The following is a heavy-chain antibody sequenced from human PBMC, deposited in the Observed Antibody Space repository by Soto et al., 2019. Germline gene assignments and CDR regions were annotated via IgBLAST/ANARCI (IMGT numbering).Heavy chain of an antibody. CDR1: GGSISSSSYY. V-gene: IGHV4-39*01. CDR2: IYYSGST. J-gene: IGHJ4*02. Sequence: QLQLQESGPGLVKPSETLSLTCTVSGGSISSSSYYWGWIRQPPGKGLEWIGSIYYSGSTYYNPSRKSGGTISVDTSKNQFPLKLGTVTAADTAVDYCARQYRYSVAAADPVDFWGQGTLVTVSS. CDR3: ARQYRYSVAAADPVDF. D-gene: IGHD6-13*01.